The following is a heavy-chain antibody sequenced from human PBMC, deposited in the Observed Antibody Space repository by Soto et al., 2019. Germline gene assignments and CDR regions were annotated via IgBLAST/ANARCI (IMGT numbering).Heavy chain of an antibody. CDR2: INHSGRV. Sequence: SETLSLTCAVYGGSFSGHSWTWIRQSPGKGLEWIGDINHSGRVNYSPSLKSRVTISLDTSKNQFSLTLSAVTAVDTAMYYCSTRAYDTNGYYRFDPWGQGTLVTVSS. V-gene: IGHV4-34*01. D-gene: IGHD3-22*01. J-gene: IGHJ5*01. CDR3: STRAYDTNGYYRFDP. CDR1: GGSFSGHS.